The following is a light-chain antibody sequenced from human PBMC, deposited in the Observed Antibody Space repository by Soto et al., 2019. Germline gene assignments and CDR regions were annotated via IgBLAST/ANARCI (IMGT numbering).Light chain of an antibody. CDR1: QSVGSRW. CDR3: QQYYSSRT. J-gene: IGKJ1*01. CDR2: GGS. V-gene: IGKV3-20*01. Sequence: EIVFTQSPGTVSLSPGERATLSCRASQSVGSRWLAWYQQKPGQAPRVLIYGGSNRATGIPDRFSGSGSGTDFTLTISRREPEDFAVYYCQQYYSSRTFGQGTKVEMK.